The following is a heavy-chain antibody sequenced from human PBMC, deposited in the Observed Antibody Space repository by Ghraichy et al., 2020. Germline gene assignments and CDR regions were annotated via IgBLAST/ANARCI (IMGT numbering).Heavy chain of an antibody. V-gene: IGHV1-18*03. Sequence: ASVKVSCKTSGYTFTSYGISWVRQAPGQGLEWMGWISTYNGNTNYAQKLQGRVTMTTDTSTSTVYMDLRSLRSDDMAVYYCARGPAYSSGYYFVGSGDELYDYWGQGTLVTVSS. CDR3: ARGPAYSSGYYFVGSGDELYDY. D-gene: IGHD3-22*01. CDR2: ISTYNGNT. J-gene: IGHJ4*02. CDR1: GYTFTSYG.